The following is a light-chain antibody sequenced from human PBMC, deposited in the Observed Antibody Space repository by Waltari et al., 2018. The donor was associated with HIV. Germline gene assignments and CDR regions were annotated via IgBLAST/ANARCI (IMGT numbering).Light chain of an antibody. J-gene: IGKJ4*01. CDR1: QDSINY. V-gene: IGKV1-33*01. CDR3: QQYDNLPLT. Sequence: IQLTQSPSSLSASVGDRVTITCLASQDSINYLNWYQQKPGKAPKLLIYDASNLETGVPSRFSGSGAGTDFTCAISSLQPEDNATYYCQQYDNLPLTFGGGTKVESK. CDR2: DAS.